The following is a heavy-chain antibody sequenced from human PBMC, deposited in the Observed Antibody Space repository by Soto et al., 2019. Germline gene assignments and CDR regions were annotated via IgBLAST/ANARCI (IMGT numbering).Heavy chain of an antibody. J-gene: IGHJ5*02. V-gene: IGHV4-31*03. Sequence: SETLSLTCTVSGGSISSGGYYWSWIRQHPGKGLEWIGYIYYSGSTYYNPSLKSRVTISVDTSKNQFSLKLSSVTAADTAVYYCARAHDYGDYRIRDWFDTWGQGTLVTVSS. CDR2: IYYSGST. D-gene: IGHD4-17*01. CDR1: GGSISSGGYY. CDR3: ARAHDYGDYRIRDWFDT.